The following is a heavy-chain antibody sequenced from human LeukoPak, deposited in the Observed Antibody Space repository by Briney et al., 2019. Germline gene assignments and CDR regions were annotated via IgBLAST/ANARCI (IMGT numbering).Heavy chain of an antibody. Sequence: ASVKVSCKASGYTFTGYYMHWVRQAPGQGLEWMGWINPNSGGTNYAQKFQDRVTMTRDTSISTAYMELSRLRSDDTAMYYCAGYIVGAFDPWGQGTLVTVSS. CDR1: GYTFTGYY. D-gene: IGHD1-26*01. J-gene: IGHJ5*02. CDR2: INPNSGGT. V-gene: IGHV1-2*02. CDR3: AGYIVGAFDP.